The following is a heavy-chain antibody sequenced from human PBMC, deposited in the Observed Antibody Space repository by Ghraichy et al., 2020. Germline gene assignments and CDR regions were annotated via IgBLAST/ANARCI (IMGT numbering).Heavy chain of an antibody. CDR1: GFTFSNYW. D-gene: IGHD3-10*01. Sequence: GGSLRLSCAASGFTFSNYWMSWVRQAPGKGLEWVANINQDRSEIYYVDSVKGRFTISRDNAKNSLYLQMNSLRAEDTAVYYCARVTSGSPYGSQPLSYWGQGTLVTVSS. CDR3: ARVTSGSPYGSQPLSY. J-gene: IGHJ4*02. V-gene: IGHV3-7*01. CDR2: INQDRSEI.